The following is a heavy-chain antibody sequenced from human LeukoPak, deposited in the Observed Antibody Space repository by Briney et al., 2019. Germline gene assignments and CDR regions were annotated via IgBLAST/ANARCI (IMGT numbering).Heavy chain of an antibody. CDR3: ARAPVATPGPDAFDI. V-gene: IGHV4-61*08. J-gene: IGHJ3*02. D-gene: IGHD4-23*01. CDR1: GGSISSGDYY. CDR2: IYYSGST. Sequence: PSQTLSLTCTVSGGSISSGDYYWSWIRQPPGKGLEWIGYIYYSGSTNYNPSIKSRVTISVDTSKNQCSRKLSSVTAADTAVYYCARAPVATPGPDAFDIWGQGTMVTVSS.